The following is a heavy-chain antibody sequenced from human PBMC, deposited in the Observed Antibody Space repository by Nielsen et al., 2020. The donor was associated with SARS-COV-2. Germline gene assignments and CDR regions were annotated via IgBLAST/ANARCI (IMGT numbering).Heavy chain of an antibody. J-gene: IGHJ5*02. D-gene: IGHD6-6*01. V-gene: IGHV4-31*02. CDR3: ARCGMYSSSSRFDP. Sequence: WIRQHPGKGLEWIGHIYHSGSTFYNPSLKSRVNISVDTSKNQFSLKLTSATAADTAVYYCARCGMYSSSSRFDPWGQGTPVTVSS. CDR2: IYHSGST.